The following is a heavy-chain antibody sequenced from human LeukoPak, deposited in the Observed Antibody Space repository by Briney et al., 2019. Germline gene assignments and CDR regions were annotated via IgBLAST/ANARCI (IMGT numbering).Heavy chain of an antibody. D-gene: IGHD3-22*01. CDR1: GGSISSSSYY. CDR2: IYYSGST. Sequence: SETLSLTCTVSGGSISSSSYYWGWLRQPPGMGLEGNGSIYYSGSTYYNPSLKSRVTISVDTSKNQLSLKLSSVIAADTAVYYCARLLYYYDSSGYFQHWGQGTLVTVSS. CDR3: ARLLYYYDSSGYFQH. V-gene: IGHV4-39*01. J-gene: IGHJ1*01.